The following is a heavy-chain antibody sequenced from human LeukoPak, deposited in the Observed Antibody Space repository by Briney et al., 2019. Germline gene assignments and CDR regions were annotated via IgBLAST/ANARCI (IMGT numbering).Heavy chain of an antibody. J-gene: IGHJ6*02. V-gene: IGHV3-23*01. D-gene: IGHD6-19*01. Sequence: PGGSPRLSCAASGFTFSSYAMSWVRQAPGKGLEWVSAISGSGGSTYYADSVKGRFTISRDNSKNTLYLQMNSLRAEDTAVYYCAKAAVAGTFFGYYYYYGMDVWGQGTTVTVSS. CDR3: AKAAVAGTFFGYYYYYGMDV. CDR1: GFTFSSYA. CDR2: ISGSGGST.